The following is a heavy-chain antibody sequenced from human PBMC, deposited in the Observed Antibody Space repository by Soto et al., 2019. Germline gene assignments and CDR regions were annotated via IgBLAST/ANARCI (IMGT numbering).Heavy chain of an antibody. V-gene: IGHV4-38-2*01. D-gene: IGHD4-17*01. CDR2: IYHTGTT. CDR3: TKGDYGWDFDL. J-gene: IGHJ2*01. Sequence: QVQLQESGPGLVKPTETLSLSCAVSGYPMKNGYYWAWIRQPPGKGLEWIATIYHTGTTFHNPALESRVTISADKPKNELSLTLTSLTVADTAVYYCTKGDYGWDFDLWGRGTLVTVSS. CDR1: GYPMKNGYY.